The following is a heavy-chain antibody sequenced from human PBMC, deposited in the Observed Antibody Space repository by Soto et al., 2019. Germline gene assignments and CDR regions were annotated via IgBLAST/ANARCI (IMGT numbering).Heavy chain of an antibody. J-gene: IGHJ4*02. D-gene: IGHD6-13*01. CDR1: GFTFSSYS. V-gene: IGHV3-21*01. Sequence: EVQLVESGGGLVKPGGSPRLSCAASGFTFSSYSMNWVRQAPGKGLEWVSSISSSSSYIYYADSVKGRFTISRDNAKNSLYLQMNSLRAEDTAVYYCASTGYSSSWKGDYWGQGTLVTVSS. CDR2: ISSSSSYI. CDR3: ASTGYSSSWKGDY.